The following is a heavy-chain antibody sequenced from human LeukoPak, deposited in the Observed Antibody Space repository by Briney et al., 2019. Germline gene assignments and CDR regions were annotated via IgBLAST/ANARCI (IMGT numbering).Heavy chain of an antibody. CDR1: GGSISSGGYY. J-gene: IGHJ4*02. V-gene: IGHV4-31*03. CDR2: IYYSGST. D-gene: IGHD2-15*01. CDR3: ARRYCSGGCCYSALDY. Sequence: PSETLSLTCTVSGGSISSGGYYWSWIRQHPGKGLEWIGYIYYSGSTYYNPSLKSRVTISVDTSKNQFSLKLSSVTAADTAVYYCARRYCSGGCCYSALDYWGQGILVTVSS.